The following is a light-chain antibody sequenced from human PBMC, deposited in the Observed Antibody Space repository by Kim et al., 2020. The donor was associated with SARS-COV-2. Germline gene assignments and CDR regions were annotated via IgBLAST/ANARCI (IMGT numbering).Light chain of an antibody. V-gene: IGLV3-1*01. CDR2: QDS. J-gene: IGLJ2*01. CDR3: QAWDSSTAGV. CDR1: KLGDKY. Sequence: SYELTQPPSMSVSPGQTASITCSGDKLGDKYACWYQQKPGQSPVLVIYQDSKRPSGIPERFSGSNSGNTATLTISGTQAMDEADYYCQAWDSSTAGVFGG.